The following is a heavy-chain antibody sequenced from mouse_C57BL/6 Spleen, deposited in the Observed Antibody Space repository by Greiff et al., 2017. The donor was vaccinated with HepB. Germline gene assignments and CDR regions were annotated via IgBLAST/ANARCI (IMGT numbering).Heavy chain of an antibody. V-gene: IGHV1-63*01. CDR2: IYPGGGYT. CDR1: GYTFTNYW. J-gene: IGHJ3*01. D-gene: IGHD2-4*01. CDR3: ARGGDYDGRFHFAY. Sequence: VQLQQSGAELVRPGTSVKMSCKASGYTFTNYWIGWAKQRPGHGLEWIGDIYPGGGYTNYNEKFKGKATLTADKSSSTAYMQFSSLTSEDSAIYYCARGGDYDGRFHFAYWGQGTLVTVSA.